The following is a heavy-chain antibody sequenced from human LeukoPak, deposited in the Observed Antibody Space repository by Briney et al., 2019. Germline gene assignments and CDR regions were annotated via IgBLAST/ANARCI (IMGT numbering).Heavy chain of an antibody. V-gene: IGHV3-9*01. CDR1: GFTFDDYA. D-gene: IGHD3-22*01. Sequence: PGRSLRLSCAASGFTFDDYAMHWVRQAPGNGLEWVSGISWNSGSIGYADSVKGRFTISRDNAKNSLYLQMNSLRAEDTALYYCAKDMGPDSSGYYNRFDYWGQGTLVTVSS. CDR2: ISWNSGSI. CDR3: AKDMGPDSSGYYNRFDY. J-gene: IGHJ4*02.